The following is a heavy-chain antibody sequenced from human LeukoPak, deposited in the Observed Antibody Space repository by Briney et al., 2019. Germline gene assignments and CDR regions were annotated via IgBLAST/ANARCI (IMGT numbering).Heavy chain of an antibody. CDR2: INPNSGGT. D-gene: IGHD2-2*01. CDR3: ARDLGIVVVPAGNFQH. J-gene: IGHJ1*01. Sequence: ASVKVSCKASGYTFTDYYMHWVRQAPGQGLEWMGWINPNSGGTNYAQKFQGRVTMTRDTSISTAYMELSRLRSDDTAVYYCARDLGIVVVPAGNFQHWGQGTLVTVSS. V-gene: IGHV1-2*02. CDR1: GYTFTDYY.